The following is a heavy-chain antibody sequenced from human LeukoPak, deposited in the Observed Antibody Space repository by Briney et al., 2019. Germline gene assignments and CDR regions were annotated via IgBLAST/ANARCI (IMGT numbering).Heavy chain of an antibody. J-gene: IGHJ4*02. CDR3: ARARSTHDY. V-gene: IGHV1-18*01. CDR1: GYTFSNYG. CDR2: ISAYNRKT. Sequence: ASVKVSCKASGYTFSNYGISWVRQAPGQGLEWMGWISAYNRKTDYAQKFQGRVTMTTDTSTSTSYMELRSLRSDDTAVYYCARARSTHDYWGQGTLVTVSS.